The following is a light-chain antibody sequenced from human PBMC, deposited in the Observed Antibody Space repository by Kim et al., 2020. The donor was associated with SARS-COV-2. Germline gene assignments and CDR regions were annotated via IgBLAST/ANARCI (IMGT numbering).Light chain of an antibody. Sequence: ASVGDRVTITCQAIQDITKYLNWYPQKPGKTPKLLIYDVSNLERGVPSRFSGAGFGTNFTFTISSLHPEDAATYFCQQYANLPITFGQGTRLEIK. CDR3: QQYANLPIT. V-gene: IGKV1-33*01. CDR1: QDITKY. J-gene: IGKJ5*01. CDR2: DVS.